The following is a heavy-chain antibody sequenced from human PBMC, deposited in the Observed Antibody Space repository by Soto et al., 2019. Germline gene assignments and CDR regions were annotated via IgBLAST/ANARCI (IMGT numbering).Heavy chain of an antibody. CDR3: AKDTGKYSSSWWEPVY. CDR2: ISWDGGST. CDR1: GFTFDDYT. Sequence: EVQLVESGGVVVQPGGSLRLSCAASGFTFDDYTMHWVRQAPGKGLEWVSLISWDGGSTYYADSVKGRFTISRDNSKNSLYLQMNSLRTEDTALYYCAKDTGKYSSSWWEPVYWGQGTLVTVSS. D-gene: IGHD6-13*01. J-gene: IGHJ4*02. V-gene: IGHV3-43*01.